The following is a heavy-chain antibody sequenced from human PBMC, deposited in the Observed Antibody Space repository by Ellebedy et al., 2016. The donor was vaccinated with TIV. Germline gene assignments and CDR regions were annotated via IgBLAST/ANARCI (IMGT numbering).Heavy chain of an antibody. CDR3: ARHVGPGPPYYYGSGSYSDY. J-gene: IGHJ4*02. CDR2: IYPGDSDT. CDR1: GYSFTSYW. D-gene: IGHD3-10*01. V-gene: IGHV5-51*01. Sequence: GGSLRLXCKGSGYSFTSYWIGWVRQMPGKGLEWMGIIYPGDSDTRYSPSFQGQVTISADKSISTAYLQWSSLKASDTAMYYCARHVGPGPPYYYGSGSYSDYWGQGTLVTVSS.